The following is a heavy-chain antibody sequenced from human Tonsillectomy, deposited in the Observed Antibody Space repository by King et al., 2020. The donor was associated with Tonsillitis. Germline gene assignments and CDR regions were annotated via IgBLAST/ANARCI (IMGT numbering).Heavy chain of an antibody. Sequence: VQLVESGGGVVQPGRSLRLSCAASGFTFSSYGMHWVRQAPGKGLEWVAVISYDGSNKYYADSVKGRFTISRDNSKNTLYLQMNSLRAEDTAVYYCAKYSSSWYYYYYYGMDGWGQGTTVTVSS. CDR3: AKYSSSWYYYYYYGMDG. CDR2: ISYDGSNK. CDR1: GFTFSSYG. V-gene: IGHV3-30*18. D-gene: IGHD6-13*01. J-gene: IGHJ6*02.